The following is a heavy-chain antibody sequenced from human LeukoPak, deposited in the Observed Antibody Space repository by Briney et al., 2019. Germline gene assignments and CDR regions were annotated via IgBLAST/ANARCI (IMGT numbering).Heavy chain of an antibody. CDR1: GGSISSSSYY. Sequence: SETLSLTCTVSGGSISSSSYYWGWIRQPPGKGLEWIGSIYYSGSTYYNPSLKSRVTISVDTSKNQFSLKLSSVTAADTAVYYCARLSPMVTNFDYWGQGTLVTVSS. D-gene: IGHD4/OR15-4a*01. J-gene: IGHJ4*02. CDR2: IYYSGST. CDR3: ARLSPMVTNFDY. V-gene: IGHV4-39*01.